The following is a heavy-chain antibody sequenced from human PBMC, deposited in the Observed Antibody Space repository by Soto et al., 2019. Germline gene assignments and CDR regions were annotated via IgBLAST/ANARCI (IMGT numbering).Heavy chain of an antibody. D-gene: IGHD2-8*01. J-gene: IGHJ4*02. CDR2: ISGYNGNT. CDR3: ARGSAYSTPWSFDS. V-gene: IGHV1-18*01. Sequence: QVQLLQSGAEVKKPGASVRVSCKTSGYTFTRYGVSWVRQAPGQGLEWMGWISGYNGNTKEAHKFEGRVILTTDTVANTAHMELRSLTSNDTAVYYCARGSAYSTPWSFDSWGQGTLVTVFS. CDR1: GYTFTRYG.